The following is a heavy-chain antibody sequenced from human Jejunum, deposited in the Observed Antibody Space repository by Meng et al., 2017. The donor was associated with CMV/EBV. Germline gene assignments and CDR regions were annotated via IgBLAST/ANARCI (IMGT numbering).Heavy chain of an antibody. CDR1: GYTFTSYD. V-gene: IGHV1-8*01. Sequence: GELVQSGAGVKKPGASVKVSCKASGYTFTSYDINWVRQGTGQGLEWMGWMNPNRGTTGYAQKFQVRVTMTRNISKSTAYMDLSSLRSEDTAVYYCATGVADFEYWGQGTLVTVSS. J-gene: IGHJ4*02. D-gene: IGHD6-19*01. CDR2: MNPNRGTT. CDR3: ATGVADFEY.